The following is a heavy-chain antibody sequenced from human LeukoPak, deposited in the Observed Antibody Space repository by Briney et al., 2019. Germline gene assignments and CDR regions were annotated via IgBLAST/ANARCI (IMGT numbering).Heavy chain of an antibody. CDR2: IYHSGST. V-gene: IGHV4-4*02. CDR3: ARGTRECRCWFFGH. Sequence: SETLSLTCAVSGASISSPNWWSWVRQPPGKGLEWIGEIYHSGSTNYNPSLKSRVTISVDKSKNQFSLKLSSVTAADTAVYYCARGTRECRCWFFGHWGQGTLVTVSS. CDR1: GASISSPNW. D-gene: IGHD3-9*01. J-gene: IGHJ4*02.